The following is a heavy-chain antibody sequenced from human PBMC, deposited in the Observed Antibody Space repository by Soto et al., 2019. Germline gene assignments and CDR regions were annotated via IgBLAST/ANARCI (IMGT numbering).Heavy chain of an antibody. D-gene: IGHD3-22*01. CDR2: VSHSGSS. V-gene: IGHV4-38-2*01. CDR3: ARALVVVINNYFDY. CDR1: GFSISDAYY. Sequence: SETLSLTCAVSGFSISDAYYWGWIRQPPGKGLEWIGSVSHSGSSYYNPSLKSRVTTSMDTSKNQFSLKLTSVTAADTAVYYCARALVVVINNYFDYWGQGALVTVSS. J-gene: IGHJ4*02.